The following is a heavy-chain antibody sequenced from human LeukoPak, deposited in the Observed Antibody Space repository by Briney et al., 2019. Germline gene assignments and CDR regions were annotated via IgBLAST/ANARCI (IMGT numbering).Heavy chain of an antibody. CDR3: ARVAVAINYYYYYYMDV. D-gene: IGHD6-19*01. V-gene: IGHV3-21*01. CDR1: GFTFSSYS. CDR2: ISNSRSYI. Sequence: GGSLRLSCGASGFTFSSYSMNWVRQAPGKGLEWVSSISNSRSYIYYADSVKGRFTISRDNAKNSLYLQMNSLRAEDTAVYYCARVAVAINYYYYYYMDVWGKGTTVTISS. J-gene: IGHJ6*03.